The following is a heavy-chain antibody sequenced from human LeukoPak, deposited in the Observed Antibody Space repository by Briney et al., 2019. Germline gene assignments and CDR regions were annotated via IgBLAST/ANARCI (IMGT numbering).Heavy chain of an antibody. CDR1: GFTFSSYA. Sequence: PGGSLRLSCAASGFTFSSYAMSWVRQAPGKGLEWVSAISGSGGSTYYADSVKGRFTISRDNSQNTLYLQMNSLRAEDTAVYYCARIPEYYMTTDVFNYFDYWGQGTLVTVSS. D-gene: IGHD4-17*01. V-gene: IGHV3-23*01. J-gene: IGHJ4*02. CDR3: ARIPEYYMTTDVFNYFDY. CDR2: ISGSGGST.